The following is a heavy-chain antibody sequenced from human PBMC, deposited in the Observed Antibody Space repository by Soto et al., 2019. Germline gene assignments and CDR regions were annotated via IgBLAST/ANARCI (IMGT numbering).Heavy chain of an antibody. CDR2: ISGSGGST. J-gene: IGHJ6*02. Sequence: EVQLLESGGGLVQPGGSLRLSCAASGFTFSSYAMNWVRQAPGKGLEWVSAISGSGGSTYYADSVKGRFTISRDNSKKTMLLQKNSLRAADTAVYYCAKDFAPCGGDYYDGIDDWGQGTTVTVSS. V-gene: IGHV3-23*01. D-gene: IGHD2-21*01. CDR3: AKDFAPCGGDYYDGIDD. CDR1: GFTFSSYA.